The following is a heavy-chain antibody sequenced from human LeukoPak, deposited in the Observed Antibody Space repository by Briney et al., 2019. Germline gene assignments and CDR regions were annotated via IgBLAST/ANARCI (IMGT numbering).Heavy chain of an antibody. CDR3: AREPYDSGGG. CDR2: ISSSHI. V-gene: IGHV3-21*06. J-gene: IGHJ1*01. D-gene: IGHD3-22*01. CDR1: GFTFSTFR. Sequence: PGGSLRLFCAASGFTFSTFRVNWVRQPPGKGLEWVSSISSSHIYYADSVRGRFTISRDDAKNSLYLQMNSLRAEDTAVYYCAREPYDSGGGWGQGTLVTVSS.